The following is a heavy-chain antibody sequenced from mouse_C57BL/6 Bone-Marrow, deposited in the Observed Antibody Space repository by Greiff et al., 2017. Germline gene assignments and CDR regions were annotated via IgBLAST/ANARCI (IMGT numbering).Heavy chain of an antibody. CDR3: TRKEYSTYYFDY. Sequence: VQLQQSGTVLARPGASVKMSCKTSGYTFTSYWMHWVNQRPGQGLEWIGAIYPGNSDTSYNQKFKGKAKLTAVTSASTAYMELSSLTNEDSAVYYCTRKEYSTYYFDYWGQGTTLTVSS. V-gene: IGHV1-5*01. CDR1: GYTFTSYW. J-gene: IGHJ2*01. CDR2: IYPGNSDT. D-gene: IGHD2-5*01.